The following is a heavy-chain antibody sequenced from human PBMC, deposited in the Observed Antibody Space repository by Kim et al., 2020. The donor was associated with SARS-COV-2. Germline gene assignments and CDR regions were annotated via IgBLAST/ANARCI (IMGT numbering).Heavy chain of an antibody. CDR3: ARVNTIFDTYYYGMDV. CDR1: GFTVSSNY. D-gene: IGHD3-3*01. V-gene: IGHV3-53*04. J-gene: IGHJ6*02. CDR2: IYSGGST. Sequence: GGSLRLSCAASGFTVSSNYMSWVRQAPGKGLEWVSVIYSGGSTYYADSVKGRFTISRHNSKNTLYLQMNSLRAEDTAVYYCARVNTIFDTYYYGMDVWGQGTTVTVSS.